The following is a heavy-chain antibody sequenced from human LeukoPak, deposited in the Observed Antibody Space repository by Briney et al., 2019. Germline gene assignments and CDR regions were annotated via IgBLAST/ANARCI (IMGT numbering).Heavy chain of an antibody. D-gene: IGHD3-22*01. CDR3: ARAKADYYDSSGYFPLNDY. Sequence: GGSLRLSCAASGFTFSSYSMNWVRQAPGKGLEWVSSISSSSSYIYYADSVKGRFTISRDNAKNSLYLQMNSLRAEDTAVYYCARAKADYYDSSGYFPLNDYWGQGTLVTVSS. J-gene: IGHJ4*02. CDR2: ISSSSSYI. CDR1: GFTFSSYS. V-gene: IGHV3-21*01.